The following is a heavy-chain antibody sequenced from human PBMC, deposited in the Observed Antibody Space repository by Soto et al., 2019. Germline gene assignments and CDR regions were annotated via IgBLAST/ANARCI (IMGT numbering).Heavy chain of an antibody. D-gene: IGHD6-13*01. Sequence: GGSLRLSCTASGFTFGGYARSWFRQAPGKGLEWVGFIRSKAYGGTTEYAASVKGRFTISRDDSKSIAYLQMNSLKTEDTAVYYCTREDEGIAAAAIDYWGQGTLVTVSS. CDR2: IRSKAYGGTT. V-gene: IGHV3-49*03. CDR1: GFTFGGYA. J-gene: IGHJ4*02. CDR3: TREDEGIAAAAIDY.